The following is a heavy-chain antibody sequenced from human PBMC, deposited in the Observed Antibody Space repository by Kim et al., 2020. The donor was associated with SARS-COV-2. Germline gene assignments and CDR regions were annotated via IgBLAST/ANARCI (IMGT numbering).Heavy chain of an antibody. Sequence: GGSLRLSCAASGFTFSSYSMNWVRQAPGKGLEWVSSISSSSSYIYYADSVKGRFTISRDNAKNSLYLQMNSLRAEDTAVYYCARVWVLWGEGMDVWGQGTTVTVSS. J-gene: IGHJ6*02. CDR1: GFTFSSYS. V-gene: IGHV3-21*01. CDR2: ISSSSSYI. D-gene: IGHD3-16*01. CDR3: ARVWVLWGEGMDV.